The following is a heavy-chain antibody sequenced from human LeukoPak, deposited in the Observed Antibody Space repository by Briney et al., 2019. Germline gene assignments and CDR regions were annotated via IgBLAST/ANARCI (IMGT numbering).Heavy chain of an antibody. V-gene: IGHV4-59*01. J-gene: IGHJ4*02. Sequence: SETLSLTCTVAGGSISSYYWSWIRQPPGKGLEWIGYIYYSGSTNYNPSLKSRVTISVDTSKNQFSLKLSSVTAADTAVYYCAREAAMALFDYWGQGTLVTVSS. D-gene: IGHD5-18*01. CDR1: GGSISSYY. CDR3: AREAAMALFDY. CDR2: IYYSGST.